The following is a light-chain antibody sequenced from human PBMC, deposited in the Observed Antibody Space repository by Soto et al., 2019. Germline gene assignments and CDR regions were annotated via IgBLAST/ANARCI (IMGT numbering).Light chain of an antibody. CDR3: CSYEDSSTSVV. V-gene: IGLV2-23*02. J-gene: IGLJ2*01. Sequence: QSALTQPASVSGSPGQSITISCTGTSSDVGRYNLVSWYQHHPGKAPKLMIYEVSKRPSGVSNRFSGSQSGNTASLTVSGVQAEDEADYYCCSYEDSSTSVVFGGGTKLTVL. CDR2: EVS. CDR1: SSDVGRYNL.